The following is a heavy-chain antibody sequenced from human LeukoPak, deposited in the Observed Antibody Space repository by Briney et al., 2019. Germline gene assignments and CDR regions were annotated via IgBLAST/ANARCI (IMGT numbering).Heavy chain of an antibody. Sequence: ASVKVSCKASGYTFTSYGISWVRQAPGQGLEWMGWISAYNGNTNYAQKLQGRVTMTTDTSTSTAYMELRSLRSDDTAVYYCARDLPYHDFWSGYVPPHHWGQGTLVTVSS. J-gene: IGHJ5*02. V-gene: IGHV1-18*01. D-gene: IGHD3-3*01. CDR3: ARDLPYHDFWSGYVPPHH. CDR2: ISAYNGNT. CDR1: GYTFTSYG.